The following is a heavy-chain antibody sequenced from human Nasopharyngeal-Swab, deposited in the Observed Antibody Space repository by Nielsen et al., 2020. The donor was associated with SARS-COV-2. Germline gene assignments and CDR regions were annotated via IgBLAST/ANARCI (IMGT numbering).Heavy chain of an antibody. CDR3: ARDAPAHYGAFY. D-gene: IGHD4-17*01. J-gene: IGHJ4*02. CDR1: GFTFSSSA. CDR2: ISISGDKT. V-gene: IGHV3-23*01. Sequence: GGSLRLSCAVSGFTFSSSAMSWVRKAPGQGLKYVAGISISGDKTYYADSVKGRFTISRDSSKNTLYLQMDSLRGEDTAVYYCARDAPAHYGAFYWGRGTLVTVSS.